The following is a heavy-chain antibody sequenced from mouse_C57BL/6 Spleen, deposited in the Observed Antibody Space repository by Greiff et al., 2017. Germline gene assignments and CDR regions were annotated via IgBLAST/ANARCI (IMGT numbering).Heavy chain of an antibody. Sequence: EVQVVASGGGLVQPGGSMKLSCVASGFTFSNYWMNWVRQSPEKGLEWVAQIRLKSDNYATHYAESVKGRFTISRDDSKSSVYLQMNNLRAEDTGIYYCTGGEAYWGQGTLVTVSA. CDR3: TGGEAY. J-gene: IGHJ3*01. V-gene: IGHV6-3*01. CDR2: IRLKSDNYAT. CDR1: GFTFSNYW.